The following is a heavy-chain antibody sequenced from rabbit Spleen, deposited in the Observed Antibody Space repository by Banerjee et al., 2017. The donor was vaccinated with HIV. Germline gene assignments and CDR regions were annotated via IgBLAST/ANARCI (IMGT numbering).Heavy chain of an antibody. Sequence: QEQLEESGGDLVKPEGSLTLTCAASGFSFSSSYWLCWVRQAPGKGLEWIACINAGSSGSYYANWAKGRFTISKTSSTTVTLHVTSLTAADTATYFCSRHLVGGIGWVFDLWGPGTLVTVS. J-gene: IGHJ4*01. CDR1: GFSFSSSYW. D-gene: IGHD1-1*01. CDR2: INAGSSGS. V-gene: IGHV1S45*01. CDR3: SRHLVGGIGWVFDL.